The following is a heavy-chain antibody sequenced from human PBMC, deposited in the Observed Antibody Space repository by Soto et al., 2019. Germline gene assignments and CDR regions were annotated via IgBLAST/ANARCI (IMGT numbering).Heavy chain of an antibody. CDR3: ANGTMSTIAPPAS. D-gene: IGHD6-13*01. CDR1: GVTIRGYY. Sequence: SETLSLTCNVSGVTIRGYYWNWIRQPPGKTLEWIGSIYYTRGTNYNPSLKSRVTISVDTSKNHFSLKFNSLTAADTAVYYCANGTMSTIAPPASWGQGTLVTVSS. V-gene: IGHV4-59*01. J-gene: IGHJ5*02. CDR2: IYYTRGT.